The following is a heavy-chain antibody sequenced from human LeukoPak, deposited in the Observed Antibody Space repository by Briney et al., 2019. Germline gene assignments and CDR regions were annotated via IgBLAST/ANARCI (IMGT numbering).Heavy chain of an antibody. V-gene: IGHV4-4*09. CDR3: ARQLVDSSPVFDP. CDR1: GGSISSYY. D-gene: IGHD6-13*01. Sequence: SETLSLTCTVSGGSISSYYWSWIRQPPGKGLEWIGYIYTSGSTNYNPPLKSRVTISVDTSKNQFSLKLSSVTAADTAVYYCARQLVDSSPVFDPWGQGTLVTVSS. J-gene: IGHJ5*02. CDR2: IYTSGST.